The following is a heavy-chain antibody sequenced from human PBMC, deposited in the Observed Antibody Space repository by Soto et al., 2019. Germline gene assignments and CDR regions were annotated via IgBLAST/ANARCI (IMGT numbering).Heavy chain of an antibody. D-gene: IGHD3-3*01. V-gene: IGHV3-49*03. CDR3: TRRAYYDFSYWFEP. J-gene: IGHJ5*02. CDR2: IRSKAYGGTT. Sequence: GGSLRLSCTASGFTFGDYAMSWFRQAPGKGLEWVGFIRSKAYGGTTEYAASVKGRFTISRDDSKSIAYLQMNSLKTEDTAVYYCTRRAYYDFSYWFEPWGQGTLVTVSS. CDR1: GFTFGDYA.